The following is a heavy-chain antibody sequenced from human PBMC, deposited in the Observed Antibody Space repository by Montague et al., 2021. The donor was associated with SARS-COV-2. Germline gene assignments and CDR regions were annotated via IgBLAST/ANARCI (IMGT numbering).Heavy chain of an antibody. V-gene: IGHV4-31*03. CDR3: GRLTAGYCSGGSCSWGTGLDY. D-gene: IGHD2-15*01. CDR2: IYYSGTT. CDR1: GGSISSGGYY. Sequence: TLSLTCTVSGGSISSGGYYWSWIRQHPGKGLEWIGYIYYSGTTYYTSSRKSRVTISVDTSKNQFSLNLSSVTAADTAVYYCGRLTAGYCSGGSCSWGTGLDYWGQGTLVTVSS. J-gene: IGHJ4*02.